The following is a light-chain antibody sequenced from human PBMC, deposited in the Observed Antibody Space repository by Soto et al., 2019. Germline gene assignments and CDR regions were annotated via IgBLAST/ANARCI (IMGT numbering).Light chain of an antibody. V-gene: IGKV3-15*01. Sequence: EIVMTQSPATLSVSPGERATLSCRASQSVSNNLAWYQKKPGQAPRLLIYGASTRDTGIPARFSGSGSGTEFTLTISSLQSEDFAVYCCQQYNNWWTFGHGTKVEIK. CDR2: GAS. CDR1: QSVSNN. J-gene: IGKJ1*01. CDR3: QQYNNWWT.